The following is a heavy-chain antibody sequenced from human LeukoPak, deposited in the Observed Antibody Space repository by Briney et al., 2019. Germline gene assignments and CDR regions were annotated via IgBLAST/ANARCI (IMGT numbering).Heavy chain of an antibody. CDR2: ISGSGGST. V-gene: IGHV3-23*01. Sequence: GGSLRLSCAASGFTFSSYVMSWVRQAPGKGLEWVSVISGSGGSTYYADSVKGRFTISRDNSKNTLYLQMNSLRAEDTAVYYCAKDLMSGSYLRYFDYWGQGTLVTVSS. J-gene: IGHJ4*02. D-gene: IGHD1-26*01. CDR3: AKDLMSGSYLRYFDY. CDR1: GFTFSSYV.